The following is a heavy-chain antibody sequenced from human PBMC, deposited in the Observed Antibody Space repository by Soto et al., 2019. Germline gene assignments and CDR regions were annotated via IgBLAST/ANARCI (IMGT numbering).Heavy chain of an antibody. V-gene: IGHV3-33*01. CDR2: IWYDGSNK. CDR3: ASRGATRLNDAFDI. CDR1: GFTFSSYG. D-gene: IGHD1-26*01. J-gene: IGHJ3*02. Sequence: QVQLVESGGGVVQPGRSLRLSCAASGFTFSSYGMHWVRQAPGKGLEWVAVIWYDGSNKYYADSVKGRFTISRDNSKNTLYLQMNSLRAEDTAVYYCASRGATRLNDAFDIWGDGTMVTVSS.